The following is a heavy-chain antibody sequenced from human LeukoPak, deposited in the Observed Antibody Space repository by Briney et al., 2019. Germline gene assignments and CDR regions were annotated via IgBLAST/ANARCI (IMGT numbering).Heavy chain of an antibody. CDR3: ARSRSIKGFDI. J-gene: IGHJ3*02. D-gene: IGHD6-6*01. CDR2: ISSSSSTI. V-gene: IGHV3-48*01. CDR1: GCTFSSYA. Sequence: GGSLRLSCADSGCTFSSYAMHWVRQAPGKGLEWVSYISSSSSTIYYADSVKGRFTISRDNAKNSLYLQMNSLRAEDTAVYYCARSRSIKGFDIWGQGTMVTVSS.